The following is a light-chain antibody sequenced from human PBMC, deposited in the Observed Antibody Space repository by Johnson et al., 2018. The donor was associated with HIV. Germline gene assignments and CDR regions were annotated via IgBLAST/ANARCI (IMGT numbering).Light chain of an antibody. J-gene: IGLJ1*01. CDR3: GTWDSSLSAGV. V-gene: IGLV1-51*02. CDR1: RSNVGDNF. CDR2: ENN. Sequence: QAVLTQPPSVSAAPEQKVTISCSGSRSNVGDNFVSWYQQLPGTAPKLLIYENNKRPSGIPDRFSGSKSGTSATLDITGLQTGDEAEYYCGTWDSSLSAGVFGTGTKVTVL.